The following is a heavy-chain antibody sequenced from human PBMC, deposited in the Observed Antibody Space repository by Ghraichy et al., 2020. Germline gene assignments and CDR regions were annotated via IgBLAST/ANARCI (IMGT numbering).Heavy chain of an antibody. D-gene: IGHD1-26*01. CDR1: GGSISSSSYC. CDR3: ERHTIVVAPSEYFEH. V-gene: IGHV4-39*01. J-gene: IGHJ1*01. Sequence: SETLSLTCTVSGGSISSSSYCWGWIRQPPGKGLEWIRSIYYSGSTYYNPYIKSRVTISVDTSKNQFSLKLSSVTAADTAVYYCERHTIVVAPSEYFEHWGQGTLVTVSS. CDR2: IYYSGST.